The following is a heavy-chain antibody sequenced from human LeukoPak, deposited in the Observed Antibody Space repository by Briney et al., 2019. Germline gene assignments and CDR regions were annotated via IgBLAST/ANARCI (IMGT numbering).Heavy chain of an antibody. V-gene: IGHV4-39*01. Sequence: SETLSLTCTVSGGSISSSSYYWGWIRQPPGQGLEWIVSIYYSGSTYYNPSLKSRVTLSVDTSKNQFSLRLSTVSAADTAVYPCARVRGGGDPWWFDPWGQGTLVTVSS. J-gene: IGHJ5*02. CDR1: GGSISSSSYY. D-gene: IGHD2-21*02. CDR3: ARVRGGGDPWWFDP. CDR2: IYYSGST.